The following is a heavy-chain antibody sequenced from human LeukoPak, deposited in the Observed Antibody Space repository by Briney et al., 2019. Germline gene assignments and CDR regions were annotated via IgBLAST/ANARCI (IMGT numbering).Heavy chain of an antibody. CDR1: RFPFSSYA. CDR2: VSYDESIK. D-gene: IGHD2-2*01. Sequence: GGSLRLSCTPSRFPFSSYAMHWVRQAPGEGLEWVAVVSYDESIKYYADSVQGRFPISRDNSKNMLFLQMNSMRAEDTALYYCAGTYGTTTFCSPFDFWGQGALVTVSS. V-gene: IGHV3-30-3*01. J-gene: IGHJ4*02. CDR3: AGTYGTTTFCSPFDF.